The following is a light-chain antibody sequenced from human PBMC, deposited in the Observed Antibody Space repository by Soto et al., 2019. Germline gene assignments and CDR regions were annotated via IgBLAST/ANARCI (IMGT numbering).Light chain of an antibody. V-gene: IGKV1-33*01. CDR1: QDIGTF. CDR3: QQYYSDWT. Sequence: DIQMTQSPSSLSASVGDRVTIACQASQDIGTFLNWYQHKPGKAPKLVIYGAFNLDTGVPSRFSGSGSGTEFTLTISSLQPDDFATYYCQQYYSDWTFGQGTKVEIK. J-gene: IGKJ1*01. CDR2: GAF.